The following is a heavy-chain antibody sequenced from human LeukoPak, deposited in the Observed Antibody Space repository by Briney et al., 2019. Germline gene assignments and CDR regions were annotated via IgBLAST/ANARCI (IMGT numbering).Heavy chain of an antibody. V-gene: IGHV5-51*03. CDR2: IFPGDSDT. CDR1: GDRFTSYW. J-gene: IGHJ5*02. Sequence: TPGESLKISCKGYGDRFTSYWVAWVRQMPGKGLEWMGIIFPGDSDTRYSPSIQGQVTISVDRSISTAYLQWSSLKASDTAIYYCARRPLHSQNWLAPWGQGTLATVSS. CDR3: ARRPLHSQNWLAP.